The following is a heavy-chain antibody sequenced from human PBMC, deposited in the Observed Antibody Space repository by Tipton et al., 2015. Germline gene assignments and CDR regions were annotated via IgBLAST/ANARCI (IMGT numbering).Heavy chain of an antibody. J-gene: IGHJ5*02. Sequence: TLSLTCTVSGGSISSGGYYWSWSRQHPGKGLEWIGDIYYSGSINYNPSLKSRVTISVDTSKNQFSLKLSSVTAADTAVYYCARRISIFAVGNWFDPGGQGTLVIVSS. CDR2: IYYSGSI. CDR1: GGSISSGGYY. CDR3: ARRISIFAVGNWFDP. D-gene: IGHD3-3*01. V-gene: IGHV4-31*03.